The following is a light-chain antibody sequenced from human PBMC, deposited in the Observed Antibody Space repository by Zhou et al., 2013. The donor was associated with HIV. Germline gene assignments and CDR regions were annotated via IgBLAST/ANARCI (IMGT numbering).Light chain of an antibody. CDR2: KAS. CDR3: QQYNSFQLT. Sequence: DIQLTQSPSALSASVGDRVTITCRASQSISVWLAWYQQKPGKAPLLLIYKASSLQSGVPSRFSGSGSGTEFTLTISSLQPDDFATYYCQQYNSFQLTFGQGTKVEIK. J-gene: IGKJ1*01. CDR1: QSISVW. V-gene: IGKV1-5*03.